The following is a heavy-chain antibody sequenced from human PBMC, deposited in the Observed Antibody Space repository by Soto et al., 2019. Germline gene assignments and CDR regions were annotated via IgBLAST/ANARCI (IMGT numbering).Heavy chain of an antibody. CDR2: IYYSGST. Sequence: SETLSLTCTVSGGSISSGNYYWSWIRQPPGKGLEWIGYIYYSGSTNYNPSLKSRVTISVDKSKNQFSLKLQSVTAADTAVYYCATLERGQLKTFDYWGQGTLVTVSS. D-gene: IGHD1-1*01. J-gene: IGHJ4*02. V-gene: IGHV4-61*05. CDR1: GGSISSGNYY. CDR3: ATLERGQLKTFDY.